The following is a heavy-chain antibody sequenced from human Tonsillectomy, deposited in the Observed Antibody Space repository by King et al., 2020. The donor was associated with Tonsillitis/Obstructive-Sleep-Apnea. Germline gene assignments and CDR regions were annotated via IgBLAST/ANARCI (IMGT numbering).Heavy chain of an antibody. CDR2: IHYSGTT. CDR3: VRDLGRSGSMDV. J-gene: IGHJ6*03. V-gene: IGHV4-59*01. Sequence: QLQESGPGLVKPSETLSLTCSVSGGSMSGYHYSWIRQPPGKGLEWIGYIHYSGTTNYNPSLKSRVTILVDRSKNHFSLRLTSVTAADTALYYCVRDLGRSGSMDVWGKGTTVTVSS. D-gene: IGHD3-16*01. CDR1: GGSMSGYH.